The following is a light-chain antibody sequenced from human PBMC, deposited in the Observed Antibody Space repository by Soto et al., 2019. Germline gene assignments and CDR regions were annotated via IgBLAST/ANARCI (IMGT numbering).Light chain of an antibody. CDR1: SSNIGINT. CDR3: AAWDDSLNGVV. J-gene: IGLJ2*01. Sequence: QSVLTQPPSASGTPGQRVTTSCSGSSSNIGINTVNWYQHLPGTAPKLLIYNNNQRPSGVPDRFSGSKSGTSASLAISGLQSEDETDYYCAAWDDSLNGVVFGGGTKVTVL. V-gene: IGLV1-44*01. CDR2: NNN.